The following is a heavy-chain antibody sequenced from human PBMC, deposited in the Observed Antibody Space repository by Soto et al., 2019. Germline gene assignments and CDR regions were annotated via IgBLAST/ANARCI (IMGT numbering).Heavy chain of an antibody. D-gene: IGHD2-15*01. CDR3: ARTYCSGGSCYPGGNWFDP. V-gene: IGHV4-59*01. CDR2: SHYSGST. CDR1: GAYISDYY. J-gene: IGHJ5*02. Sequence: SETLSLTCIVFGAYISDYYWIWIRQPPGKGLEWIGYSHYSGSTNYSPSLKSRVTMSVDTSKNQFSLKLNSVTAADTAVYYCARTYCSGGSCYPGGNWFDPWGQGTLVTVSS.